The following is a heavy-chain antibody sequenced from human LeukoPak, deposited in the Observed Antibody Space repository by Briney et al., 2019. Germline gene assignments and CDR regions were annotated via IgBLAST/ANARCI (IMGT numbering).Heavy chain of an antibody. D-gene: IGHD2-2*01. CDR3: ALYCSSTSCYPFDY. J-gene: IGHJ4*02. V-gene: IGHV3-7*01. CDR1: GFTFSSYS. Sequence: GGSLRLSCAASGFTFSSYSINWARQAPGKGLEWVANIKTDGYDKYYADSVKGRFTISRDNAKNSLYLQMDSLRAEDTAVYYCALYCSSTSCYPFDYWGQGTLVTVSS. CDR2: IKTDGYDK.